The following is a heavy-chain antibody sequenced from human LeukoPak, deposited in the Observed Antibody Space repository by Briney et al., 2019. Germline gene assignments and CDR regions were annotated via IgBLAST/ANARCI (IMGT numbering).Heavy chain of an antibody. V-gene: IGHV4-59*01. CDR2: IYYSGST. J-gene: IGHJ4*02. D-gene: IGHD2-2*01. Sequence: KPSETLSLTCTVSGGSISSYYWSWIRQPPGKGLEWIGYIYYSGSTNYNPSLKSRVTISVDTSKNQFSLKLSSVTAADTAVYYCARESPAGSNWGQGTLVTVSS. CDR1: GGSISSYY. CDR3: ARESPAGSN.